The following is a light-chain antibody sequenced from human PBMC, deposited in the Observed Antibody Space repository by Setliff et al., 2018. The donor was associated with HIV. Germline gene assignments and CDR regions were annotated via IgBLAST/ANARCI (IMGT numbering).Light chain of an antibody. Sequence: QSVLAQPASVSGSPGQSITISCTGTSSDVGGYNYVSWYQQHPGKAPKLMIYDVTKRPSGVSNRFSGSKSGNTASLTISGLQAEDEADYYCCSYAGSSTPYVFGTGTKVT. CDR1: SSDVGGYNY. CDR3: CSYAGSSTPYV. J-gene: IGLJ1*01. V-gene: IGLV2-23*02. CDR2: DVT.